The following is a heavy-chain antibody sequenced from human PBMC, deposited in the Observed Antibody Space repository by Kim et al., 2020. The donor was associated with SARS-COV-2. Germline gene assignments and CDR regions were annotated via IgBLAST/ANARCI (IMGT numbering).Heavy chain of an antibody. CDR2: IHNSGNT. V-gene: IGHV4-59*13. Sequence: SETLSLTCTVSGGSISGYYWSWIRQPPGKGLEWIGYIHNSGNTIYNHSLKSRVTMSVDTSKNQLSLKVTSLTPADTAVYCCAGGAGEQLPKEYWGQGTLVTVSS. CDR3: AGGAGEQLPKEY. CDR1: GGSISGYY. D-gene: IGHD6-13*01. J-gene: IGHJ4*02.